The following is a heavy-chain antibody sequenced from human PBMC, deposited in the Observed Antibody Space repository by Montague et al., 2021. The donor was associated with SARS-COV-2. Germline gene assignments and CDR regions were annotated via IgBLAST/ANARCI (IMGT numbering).Heavy chain of an antibody. Sequence: SLRLSCAASGFDFFNFDMAWVRQAPGRGLEWISDISSSGATILYADSLKGRFTISRDNIHKSLYLQMNSLKAEDTAVYYCATNKYCTLHDCLHGRHYFDHWGQGTLVTVSS. CDR2: ISSSGATI. CDR1: GFDFFNFD. J-gene: IGHJ4*02. CDR3: ATNKYCTLHDCLHGRHYFDH. V-gene: IGHV3-48*03. D-gene: IGHD2-8*01.